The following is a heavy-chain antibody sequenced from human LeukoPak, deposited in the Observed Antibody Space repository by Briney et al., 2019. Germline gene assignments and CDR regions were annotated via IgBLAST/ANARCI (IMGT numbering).Heavy chain of an antibody. CDR2: IYSGGST. V-gene: IGHV3-66*01. D-gene: IGHD1-14*01. CDR1: GFTVSNMY. Sequence: PGGSLRLSCAASGFTVSNMYMSWVRQAPGKGLEWVSVIYSGGSTHYADSVKGRFTISRDNSKKTLYIQMNSLRAEDTAVYYCARGGRGSPEGFDYWGQGTLVTVSS. J-gene: IGHJ4*02. CDR3: ARGGRGSPEGFDY.